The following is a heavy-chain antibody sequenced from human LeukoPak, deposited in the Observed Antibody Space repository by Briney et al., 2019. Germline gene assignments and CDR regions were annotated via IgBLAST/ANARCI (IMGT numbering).Heavy chain of an antibody. Sequence: ASVKVSCKASGYTFTSYGISWVRQAPGQGLEWMGWISAYNGNTNYAQKLQGRVTMTTDTSTSTAYMELRSLRSDDTAVYYCARDRGIYYYVWGSYRYFDYWGQGTLVTVSS. CDR3: ARDRGIYYYVWGSYRYFDY. CDR2: ISAYNGNT. D-gene: IGHD3-16*02. J-gene: IGHJ4*02. V-gene: IGHV1-18*01. CDR1: GYTFTSYG.